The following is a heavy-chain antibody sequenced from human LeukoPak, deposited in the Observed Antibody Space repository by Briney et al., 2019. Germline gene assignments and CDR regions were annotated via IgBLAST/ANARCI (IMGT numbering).Heavy chain of an antibody. CDR1: GFTFSSYW. Sequence: GGSLRLSCAASGFTFSSYWMSWVRQARGKGVGWVSAISGSGGSTYYADSVKGRFTISRDKTSNTGYVELNSLRAEDTAVYYCAKSVYYYYMDVWGKGTTVTISS. CDR2: ISGSGGST. J-gene: IGHJ6*03. CDR3: AKSVYYYYMDV. V-gene: IGHV3-23*01.